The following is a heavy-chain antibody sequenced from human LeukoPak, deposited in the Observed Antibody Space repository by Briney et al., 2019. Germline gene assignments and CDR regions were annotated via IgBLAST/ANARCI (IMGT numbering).Heavy chain of an antibody. D-gene: IGHD4-17*01. J-gene: IGHJ4*02. CDR3: ARSTVTY. V-gene: IGHV3-7*01. CDR1: GFTFSSYA. CDR2: IKPDGSEK. Sequence: GGSLRLSCAASGFTFSSYAMSWVRQAPGKGLEWVANIKPDGSEKYYVDSVKGRFTISRDNAKNSLYLQMNSLRAEDTAVYYCARSTVTYWGQGTLVTVSS.